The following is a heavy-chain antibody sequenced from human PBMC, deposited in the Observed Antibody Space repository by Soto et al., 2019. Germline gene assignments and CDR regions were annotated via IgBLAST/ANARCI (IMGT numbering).Heavy chain of an antibody. CDR3: AKDIVVVPAAGMDYYYGMDV. CDR2: ISYDGSNK. Sequence: PGGSLRLSCAASGFTFSSYGMHWVRQAPGKGLERVAVISYDGSNKYYADSVKGRFTISRDNSKNTLYLQMNSLRAEDTAVYYCAKDIVVVPAAGMDYYYGMDVWGQGTTVTVSS. CDR1: GFTFSSYG. V-gene: IGHV3-30*18. J-gene: IGHJ6*02. D-gene: IGHD2-2*01.